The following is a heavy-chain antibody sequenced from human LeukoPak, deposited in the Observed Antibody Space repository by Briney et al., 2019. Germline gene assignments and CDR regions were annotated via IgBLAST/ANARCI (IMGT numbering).Heavy chain of an antibody. Sequence: YWMXWVRQAPGKGLEWVANIKQDGSEKYYVDSVKGRFTISRDNAKNSLYLQMNSLRAEDTAVYYCARTDYWGQGTLVTVSS. CDR3: ARTDY. CDR1: YW. CDR2: IKQDGSEK. V-gene: IGHV3-7*01. J-gene: IGHJ4*02.